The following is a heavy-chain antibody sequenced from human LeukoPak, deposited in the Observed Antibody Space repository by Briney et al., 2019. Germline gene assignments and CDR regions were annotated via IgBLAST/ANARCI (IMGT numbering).Heavy chain of an antibody. J-gene: IGHJ4*02. V-gene: IGHV4-59*10. CDR1: GGSFSGYY. CDR3: ARGPDY. Sequence: SETLSLTCAVYGGSFSGYYWSWIRQPAGKGLEWIGRIYTSGSTNYNPSLKSRVTISVDTSKNQFSLKLSSVTAADTAVYYCARGPDYWGQGTLVTVSS. CDR2: IYTSGST.